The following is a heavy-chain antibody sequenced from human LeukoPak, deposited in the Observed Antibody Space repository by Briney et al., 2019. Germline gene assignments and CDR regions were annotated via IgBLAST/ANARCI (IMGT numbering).Heavy chain of an antibody. V-gene: IGHV1-2*06. CDR2: INPNSGGT. CDR1: GYTFTGYY. D-gene: IGHD6-6*01. Sequence: ASVEVSCKASGYTFTGYYMHWVRQAPGQGLEWMGRINPNSGGTNYAQKFQGRVTMTKDTSISTAYMELSRLRSDDTAVYYCARSSSASRDDYWGQGTLVTVSS. CDR3: ARSSSASRDDY. J-gene: IGHJ4*02.